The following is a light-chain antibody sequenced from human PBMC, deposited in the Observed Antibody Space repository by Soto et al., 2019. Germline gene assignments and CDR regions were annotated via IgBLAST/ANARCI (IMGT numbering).Light chain of an antibody. Sequence: DIQMTQSPSTLSVSLVDRVTITCSASQTISSWLAWYQQRPGKAPKLLIYKASTLKSGVPSRFSGSGSGTEFTLTISSLQPDDFATYYCQHHNSYSEAFGQGTKVDIK. CDR2: KAS. CDR3: QHHNSYSEA. J-gene: IGKJ1*01. V-gene: IGKV1-5*03. CDR1: QTISSW.